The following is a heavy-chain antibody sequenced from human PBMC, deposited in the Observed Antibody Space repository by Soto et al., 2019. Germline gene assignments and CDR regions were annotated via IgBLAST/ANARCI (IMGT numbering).Heavy chain of an antibody. CDR1: GYTFSTHA. V-gene: IGHV1-3*01. CDR3: ARGKGMEENYYYYGLDI. CDR2: IHGGTGQT. J-gene: IGHJ6*02. D-gene: IGHD1-1*01. Sequence: VSVKVSCKASGYTFSTHAMHWVRQAPGQSLEWMGWIHGGTGQTKHSHRFQDRVSITRDTSASTAYMELSSLRSEDTAVYYCARGKGMEENYYYYGLDIWGQGTTVTVSS.